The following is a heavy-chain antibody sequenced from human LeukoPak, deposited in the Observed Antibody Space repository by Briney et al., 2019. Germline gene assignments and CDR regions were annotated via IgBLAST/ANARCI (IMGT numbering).Heavy chain of an antibody. V-gene: IGHV3-15*01. CDR2: IKSKTDGGTT. CDR1: EFTFSNAW. D-gene: IGHD4-17*01. Sequence: GGSLRLFCAASEFTFSNAWMSWVRQAPGKGLEWVGRIKSKTDGGTTDYAAPVKGRFTISRDDSKNTLYLQMNSLKTEDTAVYYCTTDYGDYGGSVYWGQGTLVTVSS. J-gene: IGHJ4*02. CDR3: TTDYGDYGGSVY.